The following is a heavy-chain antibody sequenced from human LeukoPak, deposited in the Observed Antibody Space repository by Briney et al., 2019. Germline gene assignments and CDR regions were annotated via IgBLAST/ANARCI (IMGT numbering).Heavy chain of an antibody. J-gene: IGHJ3*02. CDR2: IYPGDSDT. CDR3: ARHIETMIQAFDI. CDR1: GYSFTSYW. V-gene: IGHV5-51*01. Sequence: GESLKISCKGSGYSFTSYWIGWVRQMPGKGLEWMGIIYPGDSDTRYSPSFQGQVTISADKSISTAYLQWSSLRASDTAMYYCARHIETMIQAFDIWGQGTMVTVSS. D-gene: IGHD3-22*01.